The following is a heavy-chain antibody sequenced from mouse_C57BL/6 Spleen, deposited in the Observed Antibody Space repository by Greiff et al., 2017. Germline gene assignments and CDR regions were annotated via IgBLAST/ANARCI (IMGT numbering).Heavy chain of an antibody. V-gene: IGHV1-50*01. J-gene: IGHJ3*01. D-gene: IGHD3-2*02. CDR1: GYTFTSYW. CDR3: ARGMTAQATFAY. CDR2: IDPSDSYT. Sequence: VQLQQPGAELVKPGASVKLSCKASGYTFTSYWMQWVKQRPGQGLEWIGEIDPSDSYTNYNQKFKGKATLTVDTSSSTAYMQLSSLTSEDSAVYYCARGMTAQATFAYWGQGTLVTVSA.